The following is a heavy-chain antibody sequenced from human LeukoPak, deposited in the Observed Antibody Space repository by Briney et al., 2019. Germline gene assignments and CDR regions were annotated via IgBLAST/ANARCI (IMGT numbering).Heavy chain of an antibody. CDR3: ARAETLRFLEWLEFPLGFDY. Sequence: ASVKVSCKASGYTFTSYGISWVRQAPGQGLEWMGWISAYNGNTNYAQKLQGRVTMTTDTSTSTAYMELRSLRSDDTAVYYCARAETLRFLEWLEFPLGFDYWGQGTLVTVSS. CDR2: ISAYNGNT. J-gene: IGHJ4*02. CDR1: GYTFTSYG. V-gene: IGHV1-18*01. D-gene: IGHD3-3*01.